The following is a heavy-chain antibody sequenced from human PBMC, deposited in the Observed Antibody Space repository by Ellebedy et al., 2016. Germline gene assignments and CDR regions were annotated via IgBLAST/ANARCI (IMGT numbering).Heavy chain of an antibody. CDR3: ASGIPQRDFDS. J-gene: IGHJ4*02. V-gene: IGHV5-51*01. Sequence: GESLKISCKGSGYNFATDWIGWVRQMPGKGLEWMGIIFPGDSDTRYSPSFQGQVTMSADKSISTAYLQWSSLKASDTAMYYSASGIPQRDFDSWGQGTLVTVSS. D-gene: IGHD2-21*01. CDR2: IFPGDSDT. CDR1: GYNFATDW.